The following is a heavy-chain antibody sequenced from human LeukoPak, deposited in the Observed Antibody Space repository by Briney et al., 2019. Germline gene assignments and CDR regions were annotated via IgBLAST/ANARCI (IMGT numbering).Heavy chain of an antibody. J-gene: IGHJ4*02. D-gene: IGHD6-19*01. V-gene: IGHV3-33*01. CDR2: IWYDGSNK. CDR3: ARGRSRYTSGPLDY. Sequence: GRSLRLSCAASGFIVSSYGMHWVRQAPGKGLEWVAVIWYDGSNKYYVDSVKGRFTISRDNSKNTLYLQMNSLRPDDTAVYYCARGRSRYTSGPLDYWGQGTLVTVSS. CDR1: GFIVSSYG.